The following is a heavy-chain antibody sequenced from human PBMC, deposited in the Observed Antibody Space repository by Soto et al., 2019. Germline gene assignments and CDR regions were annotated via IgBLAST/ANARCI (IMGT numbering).Heavy chain of an antibody. J-gene: IGHJ5*02. CDR2: IYPGDSET. V-gene: IGHV5-51*01. CDR3: ARNPGGSWSDYFDP. CDR1: GYPFTSYW. D-gene: IGHD4-17*01. Sequence: GESLKISCQASGYPFTSYWIGWVRQKPGRGLEWMAIIYPGDSETIYSPSFQGQVTISADKSISTAYLQWNSLKASDTAVYYCARNPGGSWSDYFDPWGQGTLVTVSS.